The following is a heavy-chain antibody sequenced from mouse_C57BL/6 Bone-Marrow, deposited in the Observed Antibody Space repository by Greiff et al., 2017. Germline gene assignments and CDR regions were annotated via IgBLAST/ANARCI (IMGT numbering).Heavy chain of an antibody. V-gene: IGHV1-5*01. CDR3: TRGCGYDIFAY. J-gene: IGHJ3*01. CDR2: IYPGNSDT. D-gene: IGHD2-2*01. CDR1: GYTFTSYW. Sequence: VQLQQSGTVLARPGASVKMSCKTSGYTFTSYWMHWVKQRPGQGLEWIGAIYPGNSDTSYNQKFKGKAKLTAVTSASTAYMELSSLTNYDSAVYYCTRGCGYDIFAYWGQGTLVTVSA.